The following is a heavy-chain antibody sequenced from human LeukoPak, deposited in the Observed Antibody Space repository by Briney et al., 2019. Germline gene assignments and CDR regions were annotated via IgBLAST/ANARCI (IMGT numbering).Heavy chain of an antibody. D-gene: IGHD5/OR15-5a*01. CDR2: TSGDGITT. CDR1: GFTFSSYA. J-gene: IGHJ4*02. Sequence: GGSLRLPCAASGFTFSSYAIHWVRQAPGKGLEWVSLTSGDGITTYFADSVKGRFTISRDNSKSSLFLQMNSLRTEDTALYYCARDHVYGGADYWGQGTLVTVSS. V-gene: IGHV3-43*02. CDR3: ARDHVYGGADY.